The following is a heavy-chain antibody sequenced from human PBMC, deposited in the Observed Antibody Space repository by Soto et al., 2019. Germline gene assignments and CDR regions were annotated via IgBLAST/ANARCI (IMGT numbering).Heavy chain of an antibody. CDR3: ARMATFGSLNWFDP. Sequence: ASVKVSCKASGYSFTNNDVTWVRQATGQGLEWMGWMNPGSGDTGYAQKFQGRVTMTRDISVATAYMELSSLRSDDTAIYYCARMATFGSLNWFDPWGQGTLVTVSS. CDR2: MNPGSGDT. V-gene: IGHV1-8*01. J-gene: IGHJ5*02. CDR1: GYSFTNND. D-gene: IGHD3-16*01.